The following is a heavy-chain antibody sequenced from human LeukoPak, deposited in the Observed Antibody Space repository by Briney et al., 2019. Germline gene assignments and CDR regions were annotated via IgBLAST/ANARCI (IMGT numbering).Heavy chain of an antibody. V-gene: IGHV3-21*04. D-gene: IGHD6-13*01. J-gene: IGHJ4*02. CDR2: ISSSSYI. Sequence: GGSLRLSCAASGFTFSNYNMNWVRQAPGKGLEWVSSISSSSYIYYADSVKGRFTISRGNSKNTVFLQMSSLRAEDTALYYCAKIPNTISWYFDFWGQGTLVTVSS. CDR1: GFTFSNYN. CDR3: AKIPNTISWYFDF.